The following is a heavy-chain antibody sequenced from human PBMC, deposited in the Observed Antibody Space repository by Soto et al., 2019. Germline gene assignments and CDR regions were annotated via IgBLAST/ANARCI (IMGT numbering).Heavy chain of an antibody. Sequence: GGSLRLSCAASGFTFSSYGMHWVRQAPGKGLEWVAVISYDGSNKYYADSVKGRFTISRDNSKNTLYLQMNSLRAEDTAVYYCAKEGGSGYDLGTDYWGQGPLVTVSS. CDR3: AKEGGSGYDLGTDY. J-gene: IGHJ4*02. V-gene: IGHV3-30*18. D-gene: IGHD5-12*01. CDR2: ISYDGSNK. CDR1: GFTFSSYG.